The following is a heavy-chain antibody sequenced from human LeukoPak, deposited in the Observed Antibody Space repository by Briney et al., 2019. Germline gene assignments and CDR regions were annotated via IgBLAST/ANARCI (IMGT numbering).Heavy chain of an antibody. CDR3: ARGIPGELFYYYGMDV. CDR1: GFTFSSYW. J-gene: IGHJ6*02. D-gene: IGHD7-27*01. Sequence: PGGSLRLSCAASGFTFSSYWMHWVRQAPGKGLVWVSRINGDGSSTSYADSVKGRFTISRDNAKNTLYLQMNSLRAEDTAVYYCARGIPGELFYYYGMDVWGQGTTVTVSS. V-gene: IGHV3-74*01. CDR2: INGDGSST.